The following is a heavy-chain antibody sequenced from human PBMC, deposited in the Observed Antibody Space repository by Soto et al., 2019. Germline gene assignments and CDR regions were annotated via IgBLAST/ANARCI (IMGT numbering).Heavy chain of an antibody. CDR1: GITFSNFA. Sequence: EVQLLESGGALVQSGGSLGLSCGASGITFSNFAMSWVRQAPGKGLEGVSGISGRGDNKDHADSVKGRFTISRDNSKNTLYLQMNSLRAEDTAVYYCGKGSDYVLKGTPFRKVQYYYYYMDVWGKGTTVTVSS. D-gene: IGHD3-16*01. V-gene: IGHV3-23*01. CDR3: GKGSDYVLKGTPFRKVQYYYYYMDV. J-gene: IGHJ6*03. CDR2: ISGRGDNK.